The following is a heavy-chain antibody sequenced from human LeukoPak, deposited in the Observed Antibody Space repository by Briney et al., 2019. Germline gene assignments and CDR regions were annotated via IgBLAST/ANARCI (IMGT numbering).Heavy chain of an antibody. V-gene: IGHV4-34*01. J-gene: IGHJ3*02. Sequence: TSETLSLTCAVYGGSFSDYYWTWIRQPPGKGLEWIGEINHSGSTNYNPSLKSRVTISVDTSKNQFSLKLSSVTAADTAVYYCARERDSSGYYYRVDAFDIWGQGTMVTVSS. CDR1: GGSFSDYY. CDR3: ARERDSSGYYYRVDAFDI. CDR2: INHSGST. D-gene: IGHD3-22*01.